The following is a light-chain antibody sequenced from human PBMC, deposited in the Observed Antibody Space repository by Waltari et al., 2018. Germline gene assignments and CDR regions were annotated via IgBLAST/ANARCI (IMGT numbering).Light chain of an antibody. CDR3: WLAYTNGVV. CDR1: TGPVTSGHY. CDR2: DSY. Sequence: QAVVTQAPSPPVSPEGTVTPPRGSRTGPVTSGHYPYWLQQKPGQAPRTLIYDSYIKYSSTPARFSGSLLGGKAALTLSGAQAEDEADYYCWLAYTNGVVFGGGTKLAVL. V-gene: IGLV7-46*01. J-gene: IGLJ2*01.